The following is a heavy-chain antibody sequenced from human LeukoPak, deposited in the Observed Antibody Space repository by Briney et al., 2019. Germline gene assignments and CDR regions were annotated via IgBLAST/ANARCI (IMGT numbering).Heavy chain of an antibody. CDR3: ARGRLVGYYYGMDV. J-gene: IGHJ6*02. V-gene: IGHV1-2*02. Sequence: GASVKVSCKASGYTFSGYYMHWLRQAPGQGPEWMGWINPNSGGTNFAQKFQDRVTLTRDTSISTAYMELSRLRSDDTAVYYCARGRLVGYYYGMDVWGQGTTVTVSS. CDR1: GYTFSGYY. CDR2: INPNSGGT. D-gene: IGHD6-6*01.